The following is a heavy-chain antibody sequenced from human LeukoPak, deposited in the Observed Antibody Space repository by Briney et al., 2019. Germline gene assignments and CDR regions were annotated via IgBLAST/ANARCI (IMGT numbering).Heavy chain of an antibody. CDR2: IWYDGSNK. V-gene: IGHV3-33*08. D-gene: IGHD5-18*01. CDR1: GFTFSSYA. Sequence: GGSLRLSCAAAGFTFSSYAMHWVRQAPGKGLEWVAVIWYDGSNKYYADSVKGRFTISRDNSKNTLYLQMNSLRAEDTAVYYCARAGLPFVDTADLWYWGQGTLVTVSS. CDR3: ARAGLPFVDTADLWY. J-gene: IGHJ4*02.